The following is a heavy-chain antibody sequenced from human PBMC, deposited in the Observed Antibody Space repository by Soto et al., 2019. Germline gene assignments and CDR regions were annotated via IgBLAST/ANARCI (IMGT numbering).Heavy chain of an antibody. J-gene: IGHJ5*02. CDR2: IYYSGST. D-gene: IGHD6-13*01. Sequence: QLQLQESGPGLVKPSETLSLTCTVSGGSISSSSYYWGWIRQPPGKGLEWIGSIYYSGSTYYNPSLKSRVTISVDTSKNLFSLKLSSVTAADTAVYYCARPNSSSWFGGVWFDPWGQGTLVTVSS. V-gene: IGHV4-39*01. CDR1: GGSISSSSYY. CDR3: ARPNSSSWFGGVWFDP.